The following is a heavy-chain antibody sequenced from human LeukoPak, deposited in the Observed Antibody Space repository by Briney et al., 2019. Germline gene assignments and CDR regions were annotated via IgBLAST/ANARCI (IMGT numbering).Heavy chain of an antibody. V-gene: IGHV1-2*02. Sequence: ASVKVSCKASGYTFTGYYMHWVRQAPGQGLEWMGWINPNSGGTNYAQKFQARVTMTRDKPISTVCMELRRLTSDDTAVYYCTRGASLTYYYDSSGFYSFDSWGQGSLVSVSS. CDR3: TRGASLTYYYDSSGFYSFDS. CDR2: INPNSGGT. J-gene: IGHJ4*02. D-gene: IGHD3-22*01. CDR1: GYTFTGYY.